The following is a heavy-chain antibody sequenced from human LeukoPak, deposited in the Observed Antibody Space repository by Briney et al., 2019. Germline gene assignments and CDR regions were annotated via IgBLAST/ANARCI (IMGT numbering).Heavy chain of an antibody. V-gene: IGHV1-69*05. J-gene: IGHJ4*02. CDR3: ARSIFYGDYAPRYYFDY. Sequence: GASVKVSCKASGGTFSSYAISWVRQAPGQGLEWMGGIIPIFGTANYAQKFQGRVTITTDESTSTAYMELSSLRSEDTAVYYCARSIFYGDYAPRYYFDYWGQGTLVTVSS. CDR1: GGTFSSYA. CDR2: IIPIFGTA. D-gene: IGHD4-17*01.